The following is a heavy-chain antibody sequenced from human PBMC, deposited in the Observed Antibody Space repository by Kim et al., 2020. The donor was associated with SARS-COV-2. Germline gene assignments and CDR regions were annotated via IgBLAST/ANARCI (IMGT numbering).Heavy chain of an antibody. Sequence: ASVKVSCKASGYTFTGYYMHWVRQAPGQGLEWMGRINPNSGGTNYAQKFQGRVTMTRDTSISTAYMELSRLRSDDTAVYYCARESIAARPVDYYYYMDVWGKGTTVTVSS. CDR3: ARESIAARPVDYYYYMDV. D-gene: IGHD6-6*01. CDR2: INPNSGGT. J-gene: IGHJ6*03. CDR1: GYTFTGYY. V-gene: IGHV1-2*06.